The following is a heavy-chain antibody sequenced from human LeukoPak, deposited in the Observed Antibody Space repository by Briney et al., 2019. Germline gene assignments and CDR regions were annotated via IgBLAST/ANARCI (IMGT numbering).Heavy chain of an antibody. CDR2: IWYDGTHK. CDR1: GFNFRSYG. CDR3: ANDRGDGYKGFDS. J-gene: IGHJ4*02. Sequence: GGSLRLSCAASGFNFRSYGMHWVRQAPGKGLEWVAVIWYDGTHKFYADSVKGRFTISRDNSKNALYLQMNSLRAEGTAVFYCANDRGDGYKGFDSWGQGTLVTVSS. V-gene: IGHV3-33*06. D-gene: IGHD5-24*01.